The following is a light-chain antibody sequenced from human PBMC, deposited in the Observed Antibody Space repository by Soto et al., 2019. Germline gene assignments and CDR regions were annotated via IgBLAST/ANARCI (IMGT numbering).Light chain of an antibody. J-gene: IGLJ1*01. CDR1: SSDVGRYNF. V-gene: IGLV2-14*03. Sequence: QSALTQPASVSESSGRSITISCTGTSSDVGRYNFVSWYQQHPGNAPKLLIYAVSDRPSGVSTRFSGSKSGNTASLAISGLQAEDEAVYYCSSFSSSSTQVFGTGTKLTVL. CDR3: SSFSSSSTQV. CDR2: AVS.